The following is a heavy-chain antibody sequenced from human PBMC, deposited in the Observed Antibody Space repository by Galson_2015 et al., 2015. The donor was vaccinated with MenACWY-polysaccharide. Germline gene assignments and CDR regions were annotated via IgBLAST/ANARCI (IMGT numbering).Heavy chain of an antibody. D-gene: IGHD2-21*02. CDR1: GGSISNSNYY. Sequence: SETLSLTCTVSGGSISNSNYYWGWIRQPPGRGLEWIGSIYYSGTTYYNPSLESRVTISVDTSKIQFSLKLSSVTAADTAVYYCARRGGLRTYYFDYWGQGTLVTVSS. V-gene: IGHV4-39*01. CDR3: ARRGGLRTYYFDY. CDR2: IYYSGTT. J-gene: IGHJ4*02.